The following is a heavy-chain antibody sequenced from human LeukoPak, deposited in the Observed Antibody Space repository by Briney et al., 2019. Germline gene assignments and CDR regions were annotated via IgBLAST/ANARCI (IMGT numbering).Heavy chain of an antibody. D-gene: IGHD6-19*01. CDR2: MNPNSGNT. J-gene: IGHJ6*03. V-gene: IGHV1-8*01. CDR3: ARVGGLQWLGGGVGYMDV. Sequence: GASVKVSCKASGYTFTSYDINWVRQATGQGLEWMGWMNPNSGNTGYAQKFQGRVTMTRNTSISTAYMELSSLRSEDTAVYYCARVGGLQWLGGGVGYMDVWGKGTTVTISS. CDR1: GYTFTSYD.